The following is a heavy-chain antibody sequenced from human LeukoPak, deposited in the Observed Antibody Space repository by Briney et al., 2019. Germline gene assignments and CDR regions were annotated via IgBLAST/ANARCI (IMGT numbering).Heavy chain of an antibody. J-gene: IGHJ4*02. CDR2: ITSSGNYI. V-gene: IGHV3-21*01. D-gene: IGHD3-9*01. Sequence: GGSLRLSCAASGFTFNIYSMNWVRQAPGKGLEWVSSITSSGNYIYYADSVKGRFTISRDNAKNSLYLQMTSLRAEDTAVYYCARLAQQRFNSDWYPDYWGQGTLVTVSS. CDR1: GFTFNIYS. CDR3: ARLAQQRFNSDWYPDY.